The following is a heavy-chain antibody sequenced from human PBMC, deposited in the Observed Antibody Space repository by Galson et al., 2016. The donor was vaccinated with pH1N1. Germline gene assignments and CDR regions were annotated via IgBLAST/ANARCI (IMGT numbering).Heavy chain of an antibody. CDR2: INPNSGGR. CDR3: ARGSGYSGYDPEYYFDY. V-gene: IGHV1-2*02. D-gene: IGHD5-12*01. J-gene: IGHJ4*02. Sequence: SVKVSCKASGYTFTGYYMHWVRQAPGQGLEWMGWINPNSGGRNYAQKFQGRVTMTRDTSISTAYMELSRLRSDDTAVYSCARGSGYSGYDPEYYFDYWGQGTLVTGSS. CDR1: GYTFTGYY.